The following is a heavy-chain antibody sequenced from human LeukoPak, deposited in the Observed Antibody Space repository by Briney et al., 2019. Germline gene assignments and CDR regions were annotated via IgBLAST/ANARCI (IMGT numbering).Heavy chain of an antibody. CDR2: ISYGGSNK. Sequence: PGGSLRLSCAASGFTFSSYAMHWVRQAPGKGLEWVAVISYGGSNKYYADSVKGRFTISRDNSKNTLYLQMNSLRAEDTAAYYCAGDYYGSGSYYNGGAFDIWGQGTMVTVSS. J-gene: IGHJ3*02. CDR3: AGDYYGSGSYYNGGAFDI. CDR1: GFTFSSYA. D-gene: IGHD3-10*01. V-gene: IGHV3-30-3*01.